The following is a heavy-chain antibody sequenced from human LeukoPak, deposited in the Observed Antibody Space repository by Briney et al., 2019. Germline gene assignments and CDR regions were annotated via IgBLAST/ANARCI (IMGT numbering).Heavy chain of an antibody. CDR1: GYTLTELS. D-gene: IGHD3-3*01. CDR3: ARRSRVYDFWSGYYDRYNWFDP. CDR2: FDPEDGET. V-gene: IGHV1-24*01. J-gene: IGHJ5*02. Sequence: GASVKVSCKVSGYTLTELSMHWVRQAPGKGLEWMGGFDPEDGETIYAQKFQGRVTMTEDTSTDTAYTELSSLRSEDTAVYYCARRSRVYDFWSGYYDRYNWFDPWGQGTLVTVSS.